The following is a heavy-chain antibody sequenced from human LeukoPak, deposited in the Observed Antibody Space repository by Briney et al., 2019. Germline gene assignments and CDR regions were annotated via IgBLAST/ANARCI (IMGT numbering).Heavy chain of an antibody. CDR1: GLTFSSYS. CDR3: ARGSLRTGELYAFDN. Sequence: PGGSLRLSCVVSGLTFSSYSMNWVRQAPGKGLEWVSYISSIGGTIYYADSVKGRFTISRDNAKKSLFLLMNSLRAEDTAVYYCARGSLRTGELYAFDNWGQGTLVTVSS. CDR2: ISSIGGTI. D-gene: IGHD3-10*01. V-gene: IGHV3-48*04. J-gene: IGHJ4*02.